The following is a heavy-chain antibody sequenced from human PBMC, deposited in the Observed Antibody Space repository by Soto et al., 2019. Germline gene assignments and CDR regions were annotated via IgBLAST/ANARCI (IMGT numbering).Heavy chain of an antibody. V-gene: IGHV3-23*01. D-gene: IGHD6-25*01. CDR3: AKDGGFHLRRTPYYFDY. CDR1: GFTFSSYA. J-gene: IGHJ4*02. Sequence: HPGGSLRLSCAASGFTFSSYAMSWVRQAPGKGLEWVSAISGSGGSTYYADSVKGRFTISRDNSKNTLYLQMNSLRAEDTAVYYCAKDGGFHLRRTPYYFDYWGQGTLVTVSS. CDR2: ISGSGGST.